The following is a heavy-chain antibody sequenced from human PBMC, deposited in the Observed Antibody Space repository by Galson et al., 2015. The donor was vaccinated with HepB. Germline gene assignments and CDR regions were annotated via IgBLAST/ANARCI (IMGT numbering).Heavy chain of an antibody. V-gene: IGHV2-70*13. CDR2: IDWEGDE. CDR3: AREVMATASPDKYGIGV. CDR1: GFSLNTIGMS. Sequence: PALVKPTQTLTLTCTFSGFSLNTIGMSVNWIRQPPGKALEWLALIDWEGDEYYSTSLRTRLTISKDTSKNQVVLTMTNMDPVDTGTYFCAREVMATASPDKYGIGVWGQGTTVTVSS. D-gene: IGHD5-24*01. J-gene: IGHJ6*02.